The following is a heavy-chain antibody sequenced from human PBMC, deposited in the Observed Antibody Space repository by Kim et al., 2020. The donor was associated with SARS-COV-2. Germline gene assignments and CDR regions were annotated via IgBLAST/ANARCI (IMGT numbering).Heavy chain of an antibody. D-gene: IGHD2-15*01. V-gene: IGHV3-30-3*01. J-gene: IGHJ4*03. CDR3: ATEGGNSGRCGYFES. CDR1: GSYI. CDR2: MSFDGFSK. Sequence: GGSLRLSCVTSGSYIIHCVRHAPGKGLGWGAAMSFDGFSKYFVDYEKGRFTISRANFKNTAYQELNSLIDEDTAVDYCATEGGNSGRCGYFESWGQGTL.